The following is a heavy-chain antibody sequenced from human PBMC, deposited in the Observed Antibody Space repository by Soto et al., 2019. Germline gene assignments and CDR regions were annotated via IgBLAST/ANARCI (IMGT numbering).Heavy chain of an antibody. CDR1: GATFSSYA. V-gene: IGHV1-69*13. D-gene: IGHD1-26*01. J-gene: IGHJ6*02. Sequence: SVKVSCKASGATFSSYAISWVRQAPGQGLEWMGGIIPIFGTANYAQKFQGRVTITADESTSTAYMELSSLRSEVTAVYYCASNHLVSPFFSYIVMGVWGPAPTGTGSS. CDR3: ASNHLVSPFFSYIVMGV. CDR2: IIPIFGTA.